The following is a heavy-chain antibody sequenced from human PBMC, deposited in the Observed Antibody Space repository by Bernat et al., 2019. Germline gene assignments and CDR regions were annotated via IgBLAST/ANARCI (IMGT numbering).Heavy chain of an antibody. Sequence: VQLVESGGGVVQPGRSLRLPCAASGFTFSNYAMHWVRQAPGKGLEWVAVISYDGSNKYSADSVKGRFTISRDNSKNTLYLQMNSLRAEDTAVYYCARVMTTVTTFYYGMDVWGQGTTVTVSS. CDR3: ARVMTTVTTFYYGMDV. V-gene: IGHV3-30-3*01. D-gene: IGHD4-17*01. J-gene: IGHJ6*02. CDR2: ISYDGSNK. CDR1: GFTFSNYA.